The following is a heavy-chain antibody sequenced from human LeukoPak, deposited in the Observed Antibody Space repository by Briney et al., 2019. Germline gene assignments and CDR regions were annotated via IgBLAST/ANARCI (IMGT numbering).Heavy chain of an antibody. J-gene: IGHJ4*02. CDR3: ASHYDSSGYYLRY. CDR2: IIPIFGTA. V-gene: IGHV1-69*05. D-gene: IGHD3-22*01. CDR1: GGTFSSYA. Sequence: ASVKVSCKASGGTFSSYAISWVRQAPGQGLEWMGRIIPIFGTANYAQKFQGRVTITTDESTSTAYMELSSLRSEDTAVYYCASHYDSSGYYLRYWGQGTLVTVSS.